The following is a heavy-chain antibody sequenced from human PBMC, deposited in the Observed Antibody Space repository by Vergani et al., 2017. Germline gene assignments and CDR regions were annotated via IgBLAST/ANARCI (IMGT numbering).Heavy chain of an antibody. CDR1: GYTFSSYG. CDR3: ARVNGYSSSWYPSFYYYYYMDV. V-gene: IGHV1-18*01. Sequence: QVQLVQSGAEVKKPGASVKVSCKASGYTFSSYGISWVRQAPGQGLEWMGWISINNGNTNYAKKVQGRVSMTTDTSTSTAYMELRSLRSDDTAVYYCARVNGYSSSWYPSFYYYYYMDVWGKGTTVTGSS. CDR2: ISINNGNT. D-gene: IGHD6-13*01. J-gene: IGHJ6*03.